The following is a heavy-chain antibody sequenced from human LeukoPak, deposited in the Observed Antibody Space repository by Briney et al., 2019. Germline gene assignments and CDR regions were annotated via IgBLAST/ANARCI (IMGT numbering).Heavy chain of an antibody. V-gene: IGHV3-7*02. D-gene: IGHD3-16*01. CDR2: INPDGGEE. CDR3: AIWGADQNY. Sequence: GGTLRLSCAVSGLTLSNYWMNWIRQAPGKGLEWVANINPDGGEERYVDSVKGRFVISRDNDKNSLYLQMNSLRAEDTAVYYCAIWGADQNYWGQGTLVTVSS. CDR1: GLTLSNYW. J-gene: IGHJ4*02.